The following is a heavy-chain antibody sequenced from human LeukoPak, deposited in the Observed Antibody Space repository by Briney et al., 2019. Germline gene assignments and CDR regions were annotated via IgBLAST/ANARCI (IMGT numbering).Heavy chain of an antibody. Sequence: ASVKVSCKASGYTFTGYYMHWVRQAPGQGLEWMGWINPNSGGTNYAQKFQGRVTMTRDTSSSTAHMELSRLTSDDTAVYYCASDSTVVTTGGFDLWGRGTLVTVSS. V-gene: IGHV1-2*02. CDR2: INPNSGGT. D-gene: IGHD4-23*01. CDR1: GYTFTGYY. J-gene: IGHJ2*01. CDR3: ASDSTVVTTGGFDL.